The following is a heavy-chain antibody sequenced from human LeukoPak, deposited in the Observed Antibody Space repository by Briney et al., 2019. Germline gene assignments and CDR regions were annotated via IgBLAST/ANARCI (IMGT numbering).Heavy chain of an antibody. CDR1: GFTLSSYA. Sequence: GGALRLSCVASGFTLSSYAMHWVRQAPGKGLEWVALISYDGSKKYYAVSVKGRFTISRDNSKNTLNLQMKSLRAEDTAVYYCARDSTVTRYYYNYMDVWGKGTTVTVSS. CDR3: ARDSTVTRYYYNYMDV. J-gene: IGHJ6*03. CDR2: ISYDGSKK. V-gene: IGHV3-30-3*01. D-gene: IGHD4-11*01.